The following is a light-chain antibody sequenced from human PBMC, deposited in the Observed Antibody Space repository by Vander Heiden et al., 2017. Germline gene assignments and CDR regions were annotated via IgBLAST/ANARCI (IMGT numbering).Light chain of an antibody. CDR1: QSISSY. CDR2: AAS. J-gene: IGKJ2*01. V-gene: IGKV1-39*01. Sequence: DIQMTKSPSSLSASVGDRVTITCRASQSISSYLNWYQQKPGKAPKLLIYAASSLQSGVRSRFSGSGSGTDFTLTISSLQPEDFATYYCQQSYSTPYTFGQGTKLEIK. CDR3: QQSYSTPYT.